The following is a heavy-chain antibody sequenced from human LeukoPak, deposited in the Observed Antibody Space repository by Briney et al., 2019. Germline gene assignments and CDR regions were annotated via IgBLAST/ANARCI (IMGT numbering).Heavy chain of an antibody. J-gene: IGHJ4*02. CDR3: AVRWFGEAS. CDR1: GGSISYYY. Sequence: SETLSLTCTVSGGSISYYYWSWIRQPPGKGLEWIGEINHSGSTNYNPSLKSRVTISVDTSKNQFSLKLSSVTAADTAVYYCAVRWFGEASWGQGTLVTVSS. CDR2: INHSGST. V-gene: IGHV4-34*01. D-gene: IGHD3-10*01.